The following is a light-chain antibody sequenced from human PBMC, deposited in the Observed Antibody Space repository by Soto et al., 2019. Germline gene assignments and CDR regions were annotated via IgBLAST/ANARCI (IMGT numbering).Light chain of an antibody. CDR1: QIVSSSY. V-gene: IGKV3-20*01. J-gene: IGKJ5*01. CDR2: GAS. CDR3: QQYGSSSIT. Sequence: EIVLTQSPVARASSPVGRATLSCMASQIVSSSYLAWYQQKPGQAPRLLIYGASSRATGIPDRFSGSGSGIDFTLTISRLEPEDFAVYYCQQYGSSSITCGQGTRLEIK.